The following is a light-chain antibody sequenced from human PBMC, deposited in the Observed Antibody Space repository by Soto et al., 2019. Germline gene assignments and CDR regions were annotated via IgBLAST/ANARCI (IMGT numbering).Light chain of an antibody. V-gene: IGLV1-44*01. Sequence: QAVVPQLPSASGTPGPRVTISCSGSSSNIGSNTVNWYQQLPGTAHKLLIYSNNQRPSGVPDRFSGSKSGTSASLAISGLQSEDEADYYCAAWDDSLNGVVFGGGTKLTVL. CDR1: SSNIGSNT. CDR2: SNN. J-gene: IGLJ2*01. CDR3: AAWDDSLNGVV.